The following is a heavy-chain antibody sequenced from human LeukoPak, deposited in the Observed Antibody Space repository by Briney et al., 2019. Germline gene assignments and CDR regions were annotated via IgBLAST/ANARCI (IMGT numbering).Heavy chain of an antibody. J-gene: IGHJ4*02. CDR2: IYYSGST. D-gene: IGHD6-19*01. Sequence: SETLSLTCTVSGGSISSYYWSWIRQPPGKGLELIGFIYYSGSTSYNPSLKSRVTISVDTSKSQFSLKLSSVIASDTAVYYCARRAYSSGFDYIDYWGQGTLVTVSS. CDR3: ARRAYSSGFDYIDY. CDR1: GGSISSYY. V-gene: IGHV4-59*08.